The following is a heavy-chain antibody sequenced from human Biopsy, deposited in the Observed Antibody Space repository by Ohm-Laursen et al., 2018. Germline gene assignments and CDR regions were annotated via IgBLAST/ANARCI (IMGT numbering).Heavy chain of an antibody. J-gene: IGHJ4*02. CDR3: ARGEVTFGELIVSLDS. CDR1: GYNFISYS. D-gene: IGHD3-16*02. CDR2: IRPLNGDT. Sequence: SSVKVSCKTSGYNFISYSINWVRQAPGQGLEWMGWIRPLNGDTKYGQKFQDRVTMATDTSTSTVYMELTSLRSDDTAVYYCARGEVTFGELIVSLDSWGQGTLVTVSS. V-gene: IGHV1-18*01.